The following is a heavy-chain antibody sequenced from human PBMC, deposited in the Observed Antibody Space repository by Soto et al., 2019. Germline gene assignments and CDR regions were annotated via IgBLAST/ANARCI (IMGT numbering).Heavy chain of an antibody. D-gene: IGHD6-19*01. V-gene: IGHV4-61*01. CDR2: IYYSGST. Sequence: SETLSLTCTVSGGSISSSRCHWGWIRQPPGKGLEWIGYIYYSGSTNYNPSLKSRVTISVDTSKNQFSLKLSSVTAADTAVYYCARDTYSSGLDYWGQGTLVTVSS. CDR3: ARDTYSSGLDY. J-gene: IGHJ4*02. CDR1: GGSISSSRCH.